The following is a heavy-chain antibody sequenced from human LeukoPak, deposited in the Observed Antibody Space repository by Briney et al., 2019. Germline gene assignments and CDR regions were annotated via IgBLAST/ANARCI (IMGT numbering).Heavy chain of an antibody. CDR3: ATDRDYGGNSAFDY. Sequence: GASVKVSCKVSGYTLTELSMHWVRQAPGKGLEWMGGFDPEDGETIYAQKFQGRVTMTEDTSTDTAYMELSSLRSEDTAVYYCATDRDYGGNSAFDYWGQGTLVTVSS. D-gene: IGHD4-23*01. J-gene: IGHJ4*02. CDR1: GYTLTELS. CDR2: FDPEDGET. V-gene: IGHV1-24*01.